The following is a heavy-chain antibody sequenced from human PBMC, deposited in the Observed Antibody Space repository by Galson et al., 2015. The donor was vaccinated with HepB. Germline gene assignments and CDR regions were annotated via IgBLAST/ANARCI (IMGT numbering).Heavy chain of an antibody. J-gene: IGHJ6*02. V-gene: IGHV2-70*11. CDR1: GFSLSTSGMC. CDR3: ARVGPIAAAGTDYYYGMDV. D-gene: IGHD6-13*01. CDR2: IDWDDDK. Sequence: PALVKPTQTLTLTCTFSGFSLSTSGMCVSWIRQPPGKALEWLARIDWDDDKYYSTSLKTRLTISKDTSKNQVVLTMTNMDPVDTATYYCARVGPIAAAGTDYYYGMDVWGQGTTVTVSS.